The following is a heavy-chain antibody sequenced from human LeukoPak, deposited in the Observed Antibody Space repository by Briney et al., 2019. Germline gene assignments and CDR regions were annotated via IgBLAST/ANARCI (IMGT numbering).Heavy chain of an antibody. CDR2: ISGSGGST. V-gene: IGHV3-23*01. J-gene: IGHJ4*02. D-gene: IGHD2-15*01. CDR3: AKRSGDSYYLDS. CDR1: GFIFSSYA. Sequence: GGSLRLSCAASGFIFSSYAMTWVRQAPGKGLEWVSAISGSGGSTYYADSVKGRFTISRDTSKSTLYLQMNSLRAEDTAVYYCAKRSGDSYYLDSWGQGTLVTVSS.